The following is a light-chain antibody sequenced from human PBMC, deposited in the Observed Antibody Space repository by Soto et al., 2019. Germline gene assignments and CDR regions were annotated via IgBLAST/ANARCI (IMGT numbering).Light chain of an antibody. V-gene: IGKV2-28*01. CDR3: MHALQTPLA. CDR1: QSLRQTTGYNY. Sequence: DIVMTQSPLSLSVTPGEPASISCRSSQSLRQTTGYNYLDWYLQRPGQSPQLLIYLGSHRASGVPDRFSGIGLGTDFTLKISRVEAEDVGIYYCMHALQTPLAVGGGTTVEIK. J-gene: IGKJ4*01. CDR2: LGS.